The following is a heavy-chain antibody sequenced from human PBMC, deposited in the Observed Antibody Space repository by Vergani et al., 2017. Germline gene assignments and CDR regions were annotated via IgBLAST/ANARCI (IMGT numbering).Heavy chain of an antibody. D-gene: IGHD3-22*01. V-gene: IGHV1-46*01. CDR3: ARDRYYYDSSGYYYDAFDI. CDR1: GYTFTSYY. CDR2: INPSGGST. Sequence: QVQLVQSGAEVKKPGASVKVSCKASGYTFTSYYMHWVRQAPGQGLEWMGIINPSGGSTSYAQKFQGRVTMTRDTSTSTVYMELSSLRSEDTAMYYCARDRYYYDSSGYYYDAFDIWGQGTMVTVSS. J-gene: IGHJ3*02.